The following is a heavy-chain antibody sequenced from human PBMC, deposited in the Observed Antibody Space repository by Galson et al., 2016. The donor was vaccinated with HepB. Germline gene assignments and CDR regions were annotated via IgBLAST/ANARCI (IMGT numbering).Heavy chain of an antibody. Sequence: SLRLSCAASGFTPSSYWMNWFRQAPGKEMVWVARINGDGSSKNYADYVKGRFTITRDNAKNTLYLQMSSLRAEDTAVYYSARGHSANSFILDYWGQGTLVTVSS. CDR2: INGDGSSK. D-gene: IGHD4/OR15-4a*01. CDR3: ARGHSANSFILDY. J-gene: IGHJ4*02. V-gene: IGHV3-74*01. CDR1: GFTPSSYW.